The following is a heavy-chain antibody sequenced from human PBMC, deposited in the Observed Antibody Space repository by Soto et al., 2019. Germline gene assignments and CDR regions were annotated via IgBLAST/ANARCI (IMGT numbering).Heavy chain of an antibody. J-gene: IGHJ4*02. CDR1: GGSISSYY. D-gene: IGHD3-22*01. CDR3: ARGGSVYYYDSSGRFDY. Sequence: SETLSLTCTVSGGSISSYYWSWIRQPPGKGLEWIGYIYYSGSTNYNPSLKSRVTISVDTSKNQFSLKLSSVTAADTAVYYCARGGSVYYYDSSGRFDYWGQGTLVTVSS. V-gene: IGHV4-59*01. CDR2: IYYSGST.